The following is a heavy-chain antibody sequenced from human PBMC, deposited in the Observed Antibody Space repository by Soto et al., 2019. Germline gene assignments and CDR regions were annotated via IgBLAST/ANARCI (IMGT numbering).Heavy chain of an antibody. CDR1: GGSISSSSYY. V-gene: IGHV4-39*01. D-gene: IGHD1-26*01. Sequence: QLQLQESGPGLVKPSETLSLTCTVSGGSISSSSYYWGWIRQPPGKGLEWIGSIYYSGSTYYNPSLKSRVTISVDTSKNQFSLKLSSVTAADTAVYYCARQRWELLRTLPFDIWGQGTMVTVSS. CDR3: ARQRWELLRTLPFDI. CDR2: IYYSGST. J-gene: IGHJ3*02.